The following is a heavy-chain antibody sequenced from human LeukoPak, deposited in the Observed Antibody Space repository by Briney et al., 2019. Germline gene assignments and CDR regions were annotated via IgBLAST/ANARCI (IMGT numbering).Heavy chain of an antibody. CDR2: IKQDGSEK. V-gene: IGHV3-7*01. J-gene: IGHJ4*02. CDR1: GFTFDDYG. Sequence: GGSLRLSCAASGFTFDDYGMSWVRQAPGKGLECVAIIKQDGSEKYYVNSVKGRFTISRDNAKNSLYLQMNSLRVEDTAVYYCGREWAVDFWGQGTLVTVSS. CDR3: GREWAVDF.